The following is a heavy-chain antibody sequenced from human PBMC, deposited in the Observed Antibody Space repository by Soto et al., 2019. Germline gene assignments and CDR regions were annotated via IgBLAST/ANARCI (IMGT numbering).Heavy chain of an antibody. J-gene: IGHJ4*02. Sequence: SETLSLTCNVSGVSIRDTSYYWGWIRQPPGKGLEWIGTIYFNGNTFYNPSLKGRLTISVDTSNNQISLRLTSVTAADTAGYYCARQGSYWGQGTLVTVSS. CDR2: IYFNGNT. CDR1: GVSIRDTSYY. V-gene: IGHV4-39*01. CDR3: ARQGSY.